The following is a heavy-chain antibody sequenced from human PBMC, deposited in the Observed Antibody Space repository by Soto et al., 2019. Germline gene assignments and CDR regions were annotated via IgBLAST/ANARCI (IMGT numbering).Heavy chain of an antibody. CDR3: TRDLPDEDGESFYYYGMDV. V-gene: IGHV3-30*04. J-gene: IGHJ6*02. D-gene: IGHD4-17*01. CDR1: GFTFNNYA. CDR2: VSYDGSDK. Sequence: QVQLVESGGGVVQPGRSLRLSCAASGFTFNNYAMHWVRQAPGKGLEWVAVVSYDGSDKYNADSVKGRFTISRDNPKNPLCXQINSLRPEDTAVYYCTRDLPDEDGESFYYYGMDVWGQGTTVTVSS.